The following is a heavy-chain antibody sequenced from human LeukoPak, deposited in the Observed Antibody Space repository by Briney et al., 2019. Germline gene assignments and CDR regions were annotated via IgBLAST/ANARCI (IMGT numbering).Heavy chain of an antibody. Sequence: ASVKVSCRASGYAFTTIGFSWVRQAPGQGLEWMGWISGANGNTNYAPQFQGRVTMTIDTSTSTAFMELRSLRSDDTAVYSRATDHYNAFHFWGQGTMVIVSS. D-gene: IGHD3-10*01. CDR1: GYAFTTIG. J-gene: IGHJ3*01. CDR2: ISGANGNT. V-gene: IGHV1-18*04. CDR3: ATDHYNAFHF.